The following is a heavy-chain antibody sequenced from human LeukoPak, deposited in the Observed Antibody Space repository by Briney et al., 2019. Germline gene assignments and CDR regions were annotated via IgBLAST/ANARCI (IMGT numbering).Heavy chain of an antibody. Sequence: SETLSLTCAASGYSISSGYYWGWIRPPPGKGLEWIGSIYHSGSTYYNPSLKSRVTISVDTSKNQFSLKLSSVTAADTAVYYCARRLQHNWFDRWGQGTLVTVSS. D-gene: IGHD5-24*01. CDR3: ARRLQHNWFDR. V-gene: IGHV4-38-2*01. CDR1: GYSISSGYY. J-gene: IGHJ5*02. CDR2: IYHSGST.